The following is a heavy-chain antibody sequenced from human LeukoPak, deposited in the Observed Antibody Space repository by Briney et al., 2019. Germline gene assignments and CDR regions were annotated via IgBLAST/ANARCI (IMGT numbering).Heavy chain of an antibody. CDR2: INHSGST. V-gene: IGHV4-34*01. CDR3: ARDRQQLARRRGYNWFDP. Sequence: PSETLSLTCAVYGGSFSGYYWSWIRQPPGKGLEWIGEINHSGSTNYNPSLKSRVTISVDTSKNQFSLKVNSVTAADTAVYFCARDRQQLARRRGYNWFDPWGQGTLVTVSS. CDR1: GGSFSGYY. J-gene: IGHJ5*02. D-gene: IGHD6-13*01.